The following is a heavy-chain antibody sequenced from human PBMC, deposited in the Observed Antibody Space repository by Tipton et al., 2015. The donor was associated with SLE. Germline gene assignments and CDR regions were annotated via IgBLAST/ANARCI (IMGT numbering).Heavy chain of an antibody. V-gene: IGHV3-30*04. J-gene: IGHJ4*02. Sequence: SLRLSCAASTFTLSTYAMHWVRQAPGKGLEWVASISYDGSNKYYTDSVKGRFTISRDNSKNTLYLQMDSLRAEDTAVYYCAKDILGGFSSDYWGQGSLVTVSS. CDR2: ISYDGSNK. D-gene: IGHD3-9*01. CDR1: TFTLSTYA. CDR3: AKDILGGFSSDY.